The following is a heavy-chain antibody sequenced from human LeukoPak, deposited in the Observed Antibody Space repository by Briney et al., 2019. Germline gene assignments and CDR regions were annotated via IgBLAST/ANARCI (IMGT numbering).Heavy chain of an antibody. D-gene: IGHD2-21*02. CDR1: GYTFTSYG. CDR3: ARDPLAYCAGDCYHRFFDY. V-gene: IGHV1-18*01. Sequence: ASVKVSCKASGYTFTSYGISWVRQAPGQGLEWMGWISAYNGNTNYAPKLQGRVTMTTDTSTSTAYMELRSLRSDDTAVYYCARDPLAYCAGDCYHRFFDYWGQGTLVTVSS. CDR2: ISAYNGNT. J-gene: IGHJ4*02.